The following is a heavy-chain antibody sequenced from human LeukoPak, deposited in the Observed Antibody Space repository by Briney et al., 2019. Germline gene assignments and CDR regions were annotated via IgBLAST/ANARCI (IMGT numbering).Heavy chain of an antibody. CDR3: ARYYDSSGYYSSAFDI. D-gene: IGHD3-22*01. V-gene: IGHV1-2*02. CDR1: GYTFTGFH. Sequence: ASVKVSCKASGYTFTGFHMHWVRQAPGQGLEWMGWINPNSGGTNYAQKFQGRVTMTRDTSISTVYMELSRLRSDDTAVYYCARYYDSSGYYSSAFDIWGQGTMVTVSS. J-gene: IGHJ3*02. CDR2: INPNSGGT.